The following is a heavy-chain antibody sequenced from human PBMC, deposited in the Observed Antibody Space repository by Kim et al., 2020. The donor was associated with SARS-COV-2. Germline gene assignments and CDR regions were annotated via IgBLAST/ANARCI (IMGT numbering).Heavy chain of an antibody. Sequence: KSRVTISVATSKNQFSLKLSSVTAADTAVYYCARDYVRHYYGSGRIYGMDVWGQGTTVTVSS. D-gene: IGHD3-10*01. J-gene: IGHJ6*02. V-gene: IGHV4-31*02. CDR3: ARDYVRHYYGSGRIYGMDV.